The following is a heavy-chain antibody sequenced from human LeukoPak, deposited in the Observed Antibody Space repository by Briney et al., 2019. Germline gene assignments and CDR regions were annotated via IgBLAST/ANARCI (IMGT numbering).Heavy chain of an antibody. J-gene: IGHJ3*02. Sequence: GGSLRLSCAASGFTVSSNYMSWVRQAPGKGLEWVSVIYSGGSTYYADSVKGRFTISRDNSKNTLYLQMNSLGAEDTAVYYCARLGGMITFGGVISAGSDDAFDIWGQGTMVTVSS. V-gene: IGHV3-66*01. D-gene: IGHD3-16*02. CDR3: ARLGGMITFGGVISAGSDDAFDI. CDR1: GFTVSSNY. CDR2: IYSGGST.